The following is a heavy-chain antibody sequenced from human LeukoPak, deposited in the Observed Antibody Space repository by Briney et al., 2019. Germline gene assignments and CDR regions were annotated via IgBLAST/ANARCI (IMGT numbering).Heavy chain of an antibody. CDR1: GYTFTSYD. CDR3: ARGRVHELLYLCY. V-gene: IGHV1-8*01. Sequence: ASVRVSCKASGYTFTSYDINWVRQATGQGLEWMGWMNPNSGNTGYAQKFQGRVTMTRNTSISTAYMELSSLRSEDTAVYYCARGRVHELLYLCYWGQGTLVTVSS. D-gene: IGHD3-10*01. CDR2: MNPNSGNT. J-gene: IGHJ4*02.